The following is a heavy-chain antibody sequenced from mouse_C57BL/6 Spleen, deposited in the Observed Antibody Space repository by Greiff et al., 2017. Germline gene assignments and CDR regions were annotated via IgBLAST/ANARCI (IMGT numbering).Heavy chain of an antibody. V-gene: IGHV5-4*01. CDR1: GFTFSSYA. J-gene: IGHJ2*01. CDR2: ISDGGSYT. Sequence: DVQLVESGGGLVKPGGSLKLSCAASGFTFSSYAMSWVRQTPEKRLEWVATISDGGSYTYYPDNVKGRFTISRDNAKNNLYLQMSHLKSEDTAMXYCARDYFDYWGQGTTLTVSS. CDR3: ARDYFDY.